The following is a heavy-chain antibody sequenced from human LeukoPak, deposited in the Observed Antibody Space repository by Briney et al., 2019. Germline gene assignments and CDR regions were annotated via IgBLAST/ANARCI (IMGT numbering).Heavy chain of an antibody. CDR2: IRYDGSNK. J-gene: IGHJ4*02. V-gene: IGHV3-30*02. D-gene: IGHD3-22*01. CDR3: AKDRNYYDSSGYYSLMDY. Sequence: GGSLRLSCAASGFTISSYGMHWVRQAPGKGLEWVAFIRYDGSNKYYADSVKGRFTISRDNSKNTLYLQINSLTAEDTAVYYCAKDRNYYDSSGYYSLMDYWGQGTLVTVS. CDR1: GFTISSYG.